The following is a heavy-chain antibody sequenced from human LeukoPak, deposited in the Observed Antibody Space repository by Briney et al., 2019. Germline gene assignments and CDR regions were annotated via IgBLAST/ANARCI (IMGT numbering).Heavy chain of an antibody. CDR1: GFTFDDYG. CDR3: ARDRRQYSSGWYGYYYYMDV. CDR2: INWNSGST. V-gene: IGHV3-20*04. D-gene: IGHD6-19*01. J-gene: IGHJ6*03. Sequence: GGSLRLSCAASGFTFDDYGMSWVRQAPGKGLEWVSGINWNSGSTGYADSVKGRFTISRDNAKNSLYLQMNSLRAEDTAVYYCARDRRQYSSGWYGYYYYMDVWGKGTTVTVSS.